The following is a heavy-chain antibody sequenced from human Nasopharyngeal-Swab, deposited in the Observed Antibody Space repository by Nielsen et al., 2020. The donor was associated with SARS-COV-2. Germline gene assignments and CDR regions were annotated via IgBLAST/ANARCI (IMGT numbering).Heavy chain of an antibody. D-gene: IGHD5-24*01. V-gene: IGHV3-9*01. CDR2: ISWNSGSI. CDR1: GFTFDDYA. CDR3: AKDWGDSYNYADDAFDI. J-gene: IGHJ3*02. Sequence: GGSLRLSCAASGFTFDDYAMHWVRQAPGKGLEWVSGISWNSGSIGYADSVKGRFTISRDNAKNSLYLQMNSLRAEDTALYYCAKDWGDSYNYADDAFDIWGQGTMVTVSS.